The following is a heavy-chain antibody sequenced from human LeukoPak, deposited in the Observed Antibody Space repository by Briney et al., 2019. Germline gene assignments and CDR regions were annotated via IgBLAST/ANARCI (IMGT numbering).Heavy chain of an antibody. D-gene: IGHD3-22*01. CDR3: ARDGLYDSSGYYMDS. Sequence: KPSETLSLTCTVSGGAISSYYWSWIRQPPGKGLEWIGYIYYSGGTKCNPSLMSRVTISVDRAQNQFSLSLKSVTAADTAVYYCARDGLYDSSGYYMDSWGQGTLVIVSS. CDR1: GGAISSYY. V-gene: IGHV4-59*01. CDR2: IYYSGGT. J-gene: IGHJ4*02.